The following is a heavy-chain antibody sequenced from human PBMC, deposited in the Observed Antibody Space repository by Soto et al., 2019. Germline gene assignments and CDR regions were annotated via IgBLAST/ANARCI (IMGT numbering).Heavy chain of an antibody. V-gene: IGHV3-30-3*01. D-gene: IGHD3-3*01. Sequence: GGSLRLSCAASGFTLSSYAMHWVRQAPGKGLEWVAVISYDGSNKYYADSVKGRFTISRDNSKNTLYLQMNSLRAEDTAVYYCARVNYDFWSGQGISYYYYGMDVWGQGTTVTVSS. CDR1: GFTLSSYA. CDR2: ISYDGSNK. J-gene: IGHJ6*02. CDR3: ARVNYDFWSGQGISYYYYGMDV.